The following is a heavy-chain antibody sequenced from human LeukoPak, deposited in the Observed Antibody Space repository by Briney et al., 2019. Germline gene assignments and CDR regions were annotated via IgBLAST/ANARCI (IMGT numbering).Heavy chain of an antibody. J-gene: IGHJ4*02. CDR2: IRYDGSNK. D-gene: IGHD6-13*01. Sequence: GGSLRLSCAASGFTFSSYGMHWVRQAPGKGLEWVAFIRYDGSNKYYADSVKGRFTISRDNSKNTLYLQMNSLRAEDTAVYYCAKASKNSSPGDFDYWGQGTLVTVSS. V-gene: IGHV3-30*02. CDR3: AKASKNSSPGDFDY. CDR1: GFTFSSYG.